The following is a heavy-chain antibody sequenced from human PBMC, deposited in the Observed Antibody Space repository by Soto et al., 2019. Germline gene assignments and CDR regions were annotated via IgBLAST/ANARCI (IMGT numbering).Heavy chain of an antibody. CDR1: GFSLTSPTVG. CDR3: AHGSGWLSDY. CDR2: IYWDNDK. V-gene: IGHV2-5*02. J-gene: IGHJ4*02. Sequence: QITLKESVPTLVKSTQTLTLTCTFSGFSLTSPTVGVNCIRQPPGKALEWLALIYWDNDKQYSPSLKSSLTITKDTSNNQVVLTMANMDPVDTATYYCAHGSGWLSDYWGQGTLVTVSS. D-gene: IGHD6-19*01.